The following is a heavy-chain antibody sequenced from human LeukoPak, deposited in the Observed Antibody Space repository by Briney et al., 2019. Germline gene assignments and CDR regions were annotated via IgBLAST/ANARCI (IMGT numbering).Heavy chain of an antibody. D-gene: IGHD5-18*01. CDR2: ISSSGSTI. Sequence: PGGSLRLSCAASGFTFSDYYMSWIRQAPGKGLEWVSYISSSGSTIYYADSVKGRFTISRDNAKNSLYLQMNSLRAEDTAVYYCAKDSLDPYSYGVPHYFDYWGQGTLVTVSS. J-gene: IGHJ4*02. CDR1: GFTFSDYY. CDR3: AKDSLDPYSYGVPHYFDY. V-gene: IGHV3-11*01.